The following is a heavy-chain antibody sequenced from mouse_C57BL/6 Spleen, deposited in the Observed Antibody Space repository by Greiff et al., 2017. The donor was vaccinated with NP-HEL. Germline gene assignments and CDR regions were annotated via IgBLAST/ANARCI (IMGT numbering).Heavy chain of an antibody. J-gene: IGHJ2*01. CDR3: TTADCYDG. CDR2: IDPEDGGT. CDR1: GFTITDYY. Sequence: VQLQQSGAELVRPGASVKLSCTASGFTITDYYMHWVKQRPEQGLEWIGSIDPEDGGTESAPKFKGKATMTVDTSSTTAYLQLSSLTAEDTAVYYCTTADCYDGRGQGTTLTVSS. V-gene: IGHV14-1*01. D-gene: IGHD2-12*01.